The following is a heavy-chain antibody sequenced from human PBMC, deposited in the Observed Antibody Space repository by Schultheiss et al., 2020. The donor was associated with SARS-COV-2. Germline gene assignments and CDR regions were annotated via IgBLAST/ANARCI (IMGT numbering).Heavy chain of an antibody. V-gene: IGHV4-31*03. CDR3: ARVAAYSESNGYYFDFGY. D-gene: IGHD3-22*01. Sequence: SETLSLTCTVSGGSISSGGYYWSWIRQPPGKGLEWIGYIYYSGSTYYNPSLKSRVTISVDTSKNQFSLKLSSVTAADTAVYYCARVAAYSESNGYYFDFGYWGQGTLVTVSS. CDR2: IYYSGST. CDR1: GGSISSGGYY. J-gene: IGHJ4*02.